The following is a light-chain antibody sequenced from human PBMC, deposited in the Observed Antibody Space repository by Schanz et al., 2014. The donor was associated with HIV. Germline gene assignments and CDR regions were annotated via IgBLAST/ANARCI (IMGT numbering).Light chain of an antibody. CDR1: RSDIGGSDY. Sequence: QSALTQPASVSGSPGQSITISCRGTRSDIGGSDYVSWYQQPPGRTPKPMIYDVTNRPSGISTRFSGLKSGNTASLTISGLQAEDEADYYCSSYTSSSTLGVVFGGGTKLTVL. V-gene: IGLV2-14*03. J-gene: IGLJ2*01. CDR3: SSYTSSSTLGVV. CDR2: DVT.